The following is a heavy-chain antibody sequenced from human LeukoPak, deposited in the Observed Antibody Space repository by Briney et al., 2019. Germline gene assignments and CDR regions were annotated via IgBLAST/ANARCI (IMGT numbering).Heavy chain of an antibody. D-gene: IGHD6-13*01. CDR2: IYYSGST. V-gene: IGHV4-39*07. CDR3: SRSVDGSRCPDY. CDR1: GGSISSSSYY. Sequence: PSETLSLTCAVSGGSISSSSYYWVWIRQPPGKGLECIGSIYYSGSTYYNPSLKSRVTISVDTSKNQFSLKLSAVTAADTAVYYCSRSVDGSRCPDYWGQGTLVTVSS. J-gene: IGHJ4*02.